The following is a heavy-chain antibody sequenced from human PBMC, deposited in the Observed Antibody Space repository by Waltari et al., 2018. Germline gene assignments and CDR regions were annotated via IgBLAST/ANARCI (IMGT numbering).Heavy chain of an antibody. D-gene: IGHD6-13*01. Sequence: QVQLVQSGAEVRKPGASVKVSCETSGYTFSGYYIHWVRQAPGQGPEWMGRIIPNSGGTSYAQKFQGRVTMTRDTSITTAYMELRSLRSEDTAVYYCARGDSWYYYGMDVWGQGTTVTVSS. CDR1: GYTFSGYY. V-gene: IGHV1-2*06. CDR3: ARGDSWYYYGMDV. J-gene: IGHJ6*02. CDR2: IIPNSGGT.